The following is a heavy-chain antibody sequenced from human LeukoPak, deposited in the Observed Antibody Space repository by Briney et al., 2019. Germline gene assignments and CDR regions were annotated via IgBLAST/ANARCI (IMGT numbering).Heavy chain of an antibody. V-gene: IGHV6-1*01. D-gene: IGHD3-22*01. CDR3: ARGHHYYDSSGYYHEGLDY. CDR1: GDSVSTNSAA. CDR2: TYFRSEWYY. Sequence: SQTLSLTCAISGDSVSTNSAAWNWIRQSPSRGLEWLGRTYFRSEWYYDYAVSVKSRITIKPDTSKNQFSLHMHSLTPDDTAVYFCARGHHYYDSSGYYHEGLDYWGQGTPVAVSS. J-gene: IGHJ4*02.